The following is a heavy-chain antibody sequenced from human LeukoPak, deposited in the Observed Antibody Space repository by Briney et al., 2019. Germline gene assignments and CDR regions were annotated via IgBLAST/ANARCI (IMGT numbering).Heavy chain of an antibody. D-gene: IGHD3-3*01. Sequence: SETLSLTCTVSGGSISSYYWSWIRQPAGKGLEWIGRIYTSGSTNYNPSLKNRVTMSVDTSKNQFSLKLSSATAADTAVYYCARTSAAHDFWSGYQAYYFDYWGQGTLVTVSS. CDR1: GGSISSYY. CDR2: IYTSGST. J-gene: IGHJ4*02. V-gene: IGHV4-4*07. CDR3: ARTSAAHDFWSGYQAYYFDY.